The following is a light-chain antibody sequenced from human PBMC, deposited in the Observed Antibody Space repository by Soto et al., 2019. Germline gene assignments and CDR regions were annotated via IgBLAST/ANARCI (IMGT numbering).Light chain of an antibody. CDR2: GAS. CDR1: QSISSF. Sequence: EIVLTQSPATLSLSPGERATLSCRASQSISSFLAWYQQKPGQAPRLLIYGASNRATGIPARFSGSGSGTDITLTISSLEPEDFAVYYCQQHFNGPITFGQGTRLEIK. V-gene: IGKV3-11*01. CDR3: QQHFNGPIT. J-gene: IGKJ5*01.